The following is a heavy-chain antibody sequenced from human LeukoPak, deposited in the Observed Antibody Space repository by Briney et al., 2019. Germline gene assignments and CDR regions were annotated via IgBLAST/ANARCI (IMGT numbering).Heavy chain of an antibody. V-gene: IGHV4-59*08. J-gene: IGHJ4*02. CDR3: ARHGFGSWAVDGSGSAELIN. Sequence: SETLSRTCTVSGGSISSYYWSWIRQPPGKGLEWIGYIYYSGTTNYNPSLKSRLTISVDTSKNQFSLKLNSVTAADTAVYYCARHGFGSWAVDGSGSAELINWGQGALVTVSS. CDR2: IYYSGTT. D-gene: IGHD3-10*01. CDR1: GGSISSYY.